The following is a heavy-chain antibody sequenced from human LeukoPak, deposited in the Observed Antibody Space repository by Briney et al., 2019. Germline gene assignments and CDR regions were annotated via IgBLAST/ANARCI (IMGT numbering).Heavy chain of an antibody. CDR1: GFTFSSYA. J-gene: IGHJ4*02. CDR2: ISGSGGST. CDR3: ATKAVAGKQPDY. D-gene: IGHD6-19*01. V-gene: IGHV3-23*01. Sequence: GGSLRLSCAASGFTFSSYAMSWVRQAPGKGLEWVSAISGSGGSTYYADSVTGRFTISRDNSKNTLYLQMNSLRAEDTAVYYCATKAVAGKQPDYWGQGTLVTVSS.